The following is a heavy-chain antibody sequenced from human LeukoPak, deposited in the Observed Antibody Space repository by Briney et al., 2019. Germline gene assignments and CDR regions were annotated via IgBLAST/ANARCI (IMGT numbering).Heavy chain of an antibody. Sequence: PSETLSLTCAVYGGSFSGYYWSWIRQPPGKGLEWIGEINHSGSTNYNPSLKSRVTISVDTSKNQFSLKLSSVTAADTAVYYCARVKAYYYGSGMAKYYYYYMDVWGKGTTVTISS. V-gene: IGHV4-34*01. D-gene: IGHD3-10*01. CDR3: ARVKAYYYGSGMAKYYYYYMDV. CDR1: GGSFSGYY. J-gene: IGHJ6*03. CDR2: INHSGST.